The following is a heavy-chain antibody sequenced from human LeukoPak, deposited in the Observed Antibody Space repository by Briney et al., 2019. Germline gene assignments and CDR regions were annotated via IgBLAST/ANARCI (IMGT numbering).Heavy chain of an antibody. Sequence: SGGSLRLSCAASGFTFSSYSMNWVHQAPGKGLEWVSFMSGSSNYIYYADSVKGRFTISRDNAKNSLYLQMNRLRAEDTAVYYCARVGSTWSYFDYWGQGTLVTVSS. CDR1: GFTFSSYS. D-gene: IGHD6-13*01. CDR3: ARVGSTWSYFDY. V-gene: IGHV3-21*01. CDR2: MSGSSNYI. J-gene: IGHJ4*02.